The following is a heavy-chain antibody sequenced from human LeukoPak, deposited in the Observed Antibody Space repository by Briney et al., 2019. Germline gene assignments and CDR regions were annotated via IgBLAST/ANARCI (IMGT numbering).Heavy chain of an antibody. CDR1: GGSFSGYY. CDR2: INHSGST. J-gene: IGHJ4*02. V-gene: IGHV4-34*01. Sequence: KPSETLSLTCAVYGGSFSGYYWSWIRQPPGKGLEWIGEINHSGSTNYNPSLKSRVTVSVDTSKNQFSLKLSSVTAADTAVYYCARGALYCSGGSCYAGQFDYWGQGTLVTVSS. D-gene: IGHD2-15*01. CDR3: ARGALYCSGGSCYAGQFDY.